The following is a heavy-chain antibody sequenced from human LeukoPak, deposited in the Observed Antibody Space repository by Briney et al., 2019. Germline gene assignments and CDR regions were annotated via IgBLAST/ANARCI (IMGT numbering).Heavy chain of an antibody. Sequence: RASVKVSCKASRYTFTGYYMHWVRQAAGQGLEWMGWINPNSGGTNYAQKFQGRVTMTRDTSISTAYMELSRLRSDDTAVYYCARAWEPLRGYYFDYWGQGTLVTVSS. D-gene: IGHD1-26*01. V-gene: IGHV1-2*02. CDR1: RYTFTGYY. J-gene: IGHJ4*02. CDR3: ARAWEPLRGYYFDY. CDR2: INPNSGGT.